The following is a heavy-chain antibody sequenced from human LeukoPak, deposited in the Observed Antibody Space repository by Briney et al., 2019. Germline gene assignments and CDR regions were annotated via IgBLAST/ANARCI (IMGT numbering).Heavy chain of an antibody. V-gene: IGHV1-24*01. CDR3: ATDSSIAVAGYYYYYGMDV. D-gene: IGHD6-19*01. CDR2: FDPEDGET. CDR1: GYTLTELS. J-gene: IGHJ6*02. Sequence: GASVKVSCKVSGYTLTELSMHWVRQAPGKGLEWMGGFDPEDGETIYVQKFQGRVTMTEDTSTDTAYMELSSLRSEDTAVYYCATDSSIAVAGYYYYYGMDVWGQGTTVTVSS.